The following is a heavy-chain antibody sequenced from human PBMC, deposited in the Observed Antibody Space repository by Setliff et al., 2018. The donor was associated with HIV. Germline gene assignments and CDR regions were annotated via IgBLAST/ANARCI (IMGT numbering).Heavy chain of an antibody. V-gene: IGHV4-39*01. D-gene: IGHD3-10*01. CDR2: IYYSGST. CDR1: GGSISSSSYY. CDR3: ARHSPIGELFKWFDP. Sequence: SETLSLTCTVSGGSISSSSYYWGWTRQPPGKGLEWIGSIYYSGSTYYNPSLKSRVTISVDTSKNQFSLKLSSVTAADTAVYYCARHSPIGELFKWFDPWGQGTLVTVSS. J-gene: IGHJ5*02.